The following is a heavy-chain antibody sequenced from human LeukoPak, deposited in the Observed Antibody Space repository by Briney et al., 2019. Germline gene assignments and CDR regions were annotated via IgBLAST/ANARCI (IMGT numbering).Heavy chain of an antibody. J-gene: IGHJ4*02. Sequence: PGGSLRLSCAASGFTFSSYEMNWVRQAPGKGLEWVSYISSGGSTIYYADSVKGRFTISRDNAKNSLYLQMNSLRAEDTAVYYCARDCSSTSCHGLPYFDYWGQGTLVTVSS. CDR2: ISSGGSTI. CDR3: ARDCSSTSCHGLPYFDY. CDR1: GFTFSSYE. D-gene: IGHD2-2*01. V-gene: IGHV3-48*03.